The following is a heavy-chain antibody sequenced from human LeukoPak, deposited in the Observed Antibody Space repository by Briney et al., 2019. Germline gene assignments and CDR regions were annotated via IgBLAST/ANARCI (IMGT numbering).Heavy chain of an antibody. Sequence: ASVKVSCEASGGTFSSYAISWVRQAPGQGLEWMGGIIPIFGTANYAQKFQGRVTITADESTSTAYMELSSLRSEDTAVYYCARERMATLDFDYWGQGTLVTVSS. V-gene: IGHV1-69*13. D-gene: IGHD5-24*01. CDR3: ARERMATLDFDY. CDR1: GGTFSSYA. CDR2: IIPIFGTA. J-gene: IGHJ4*02.